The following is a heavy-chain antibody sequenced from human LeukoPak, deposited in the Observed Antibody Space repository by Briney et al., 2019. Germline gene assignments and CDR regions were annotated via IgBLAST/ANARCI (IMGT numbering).Heavy chain of an antibody. J-gene: IGHJ4*02. CDR1: GFTFSSYG. CDR3: AKAKGSGLKYYFDY. V-gene: IGHV3-30*02. CDR2: IRYDGSNK. Sequence: GGSLRLSCAASGFTFSSYGMHWVRQAPGKGLEWVAFIRYDGSNKYYADSVKGRFTISRDNSKNTLYLQMSSLRAEDTAVYYCAKAKGSGLKYYFDYWGQGTLVTVSS. D-gene: IGHD6-19*01.